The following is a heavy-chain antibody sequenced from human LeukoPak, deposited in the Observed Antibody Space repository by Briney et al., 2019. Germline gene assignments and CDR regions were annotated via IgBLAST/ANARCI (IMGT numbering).Heavy chain of an antibody. CDR2: ITNDGGRL. V-gene: IGHV3-30*18. CDR3: AKDGLPGYGIDV. J-gene: IGHJ6*02. D-gene: IGHD3-10*01. Sequence: GVSVTLACAVSVFTFNTFDMQCAPRCPGMGLVWGKFITNDGGRLYYVDSMKGRFTISRDKSKNTMYLLMNSLGAEDTAVYYCAKDGLPGYGIDVWGQGTTVTVSS. CDR1: VFTFNTFD.